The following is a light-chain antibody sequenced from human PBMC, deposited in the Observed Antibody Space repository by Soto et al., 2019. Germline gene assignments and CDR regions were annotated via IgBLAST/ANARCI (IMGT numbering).Light chain of an antibody. CDR3: QQYHRYWT. V-gene: IGKV1-5*01. J-gene: IGKJ1*01. CDR2: DAS. CDR1: QSISSW. Sequence: IQLAHFSSPLSSSFGDRVTNTFRASQSISSWLAWYQQKPGKAPKLLIYDASSLESGVPSRFSGSGSGTEFTLTISSLQPDDFATYYCQQYHRYWTFGQGTQGGYQ.